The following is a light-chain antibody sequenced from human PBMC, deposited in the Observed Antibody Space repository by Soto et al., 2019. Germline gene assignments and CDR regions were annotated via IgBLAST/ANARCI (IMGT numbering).Light chain of an antibody. CDR2: DAS. CDR1: QSVTNFY. Sequence: EIVLTQSPGTLSLSPGERATLSCRASQSVTNFYLAWYQQKPGQTPRLLIYDASSRPTGIPDRFSGSGSGTDFTLTISSLEPEDFAVYYCHHYGTSPPWTFGQGTKVDMK. V-gene: IGKV3-20*01. CDR3: HHYGTSPPWT. J-gene: IGKJ1*01.